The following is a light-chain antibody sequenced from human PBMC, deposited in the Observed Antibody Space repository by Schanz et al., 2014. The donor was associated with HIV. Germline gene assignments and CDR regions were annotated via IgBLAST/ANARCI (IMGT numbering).Light chain of an antibody. CDR3: SSYAGSSTYV. J-gene: IGLJ1*01. CDR2: EVT. CDR1: GSDVGGFNR. Sequence: QSALTQPPSVSGSPGQSVTISCTGTGSDVGGFNRVSWYQQPPGTAPKLMIYEVTNRPSEVSNRFSGSKSGNTASLTISGLQAEDEADYFCSSYAGSSTYVFGTGTKLTVL. V-gene: IGLV2-18*02.